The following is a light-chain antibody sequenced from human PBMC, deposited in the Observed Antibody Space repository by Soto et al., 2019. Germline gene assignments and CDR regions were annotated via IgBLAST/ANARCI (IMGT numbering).Light chain of an antibody. J-gene: IGKJ4*01. CDR3: MQALQTPLT. CDR1: QSLVYRNGYDY. CDR2: LGS. Sequence: IAMTPSPLARAVTPGEPSSIFVGSSQSLVYRNGYDYLDWYLQKPGQSPQLLIYLGSNRASGVPTRFSGSGSGTDFTLKISRVEAEDVGVYYCMQALQTPLTFGGGTKVDI. V-gene: IGKV2-28*01.